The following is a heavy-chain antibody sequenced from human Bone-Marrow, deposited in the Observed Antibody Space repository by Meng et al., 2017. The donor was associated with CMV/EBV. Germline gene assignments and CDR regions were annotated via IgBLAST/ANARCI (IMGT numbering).Heavy chain of an antibody. CDR3: AREGYYYDSSGYYYENFDY. D-gene: IGHD3-22*01. Sequence: GGSLRLSCSASGFTVSSNYMSWVRQAPGKGLEWVSVIYSGGSTYYADSVKGRFTISRDNSKNTLYLQMNRLRAEDTAVYYCAREGYYYDSSGYYYENFDYWGQGTLVTVSS. V-gene: IGHV3-66*02. CDR2: IYSGGST. CDR1: GFTVSSNY. J-gene: IGHJ4*02.